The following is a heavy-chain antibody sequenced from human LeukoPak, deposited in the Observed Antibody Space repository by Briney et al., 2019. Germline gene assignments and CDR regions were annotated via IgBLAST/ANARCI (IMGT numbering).Heavy chain of an antibody. CDR1: GYTFTSYG. J-gene: IGHJ4*02. V-gene: IGHV1-18*01. CDR3: ARESVNYYYDSSGYPAFDY. CDR2: ISAYNGNT. Sequence: ASVKVSCKASGYTFTSYGISWVRQAPGQGLEWMGWISAYNGNTNYAQKLQGRVTMTTDTSTSTAYMELRSLRSDDTAVYYCARESVNYYYDSSGYPAFDYWGQGTLVTVSS. D-gene: IGHD3-22*01.